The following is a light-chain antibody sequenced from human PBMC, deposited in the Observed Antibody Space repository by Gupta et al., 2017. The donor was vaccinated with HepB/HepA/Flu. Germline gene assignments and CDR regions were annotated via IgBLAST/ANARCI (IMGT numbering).Light chain of an antibody. CDR2: DAS. J-gene: IGKJ3*01. CDR3: QQRNNSPIT. Sequence: SVLTQSPATLAVSPGERATLSCRASQSVGNYLAWYQHKPGQAPRLLTYDASIRAPGIPARFSGRGTGTEFTLTISTLEAEGAAVYYCQQRNNSPITFGPGTKVDIK. V-gene: IGKV3-11*01. CDR1: QSVGNY.